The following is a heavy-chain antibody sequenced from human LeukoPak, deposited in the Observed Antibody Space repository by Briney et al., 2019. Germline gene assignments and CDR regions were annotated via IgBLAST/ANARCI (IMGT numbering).Heavy chain of an antibody. V-gene: IGHV4-59*08. J-gene: IGHJ4*02. CDR1: GGSISSYY. CDR3: ARVVVANSHAVDY. CDR2: IYYSGST. D-gene: IGHD4/OR15-4a*01. Sequence: SETLSLTCTVSGGSISSYYWSWIRQPPGKGLEWIGYIYYSGSTNYNPSLKSRVTISVDTSKNKFSLKLSSVTAADTAVYYCARVVVANSHAVDYWGQGTLVTVSS.